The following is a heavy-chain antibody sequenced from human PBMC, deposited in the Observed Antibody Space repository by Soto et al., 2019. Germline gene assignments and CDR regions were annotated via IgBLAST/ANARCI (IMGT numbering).Heavy chain of an antibody. J-gene: IGHJ4*02. CDR2: IYYSGST. Sequence: PSETLSLTCTVSGGSISSGGYYWSWIRQHPGKGLEWIGYIYYSGSTYYNPSLKSRVTISVDTSKNQFSLKLSSVTAADTAVYYCARDPSDYGHYFDYWGQGTLVTVSS. D-gene: IGHD4-17*01. V-gene: IGHV4-31*03. CDR1: GGSISSGGYY. CDR3: ARDPSDYGHYFDY.